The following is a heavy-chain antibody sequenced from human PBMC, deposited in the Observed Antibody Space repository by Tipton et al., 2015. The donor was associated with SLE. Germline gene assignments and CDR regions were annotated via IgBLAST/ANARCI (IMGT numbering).Heavy chain of an antibody. J-gene: IGHJ4*02. CDR3: ARNVDWIYKVLDY. V-gene: IGHV4-34*01. CDR1: GGSFSGYY. CDR2: INHSGST. D-gene: IGHD1-7*01. Sequence: TLSLTCAVYGGSFSGYYWSWIRQPPGKGLEWIGEINHSGSTNYNPSLKSRVTISVDTSKSQFSLKLSSVTAADTAVYYCARNVDWIYKVLDYWGQGTLVTVSS.